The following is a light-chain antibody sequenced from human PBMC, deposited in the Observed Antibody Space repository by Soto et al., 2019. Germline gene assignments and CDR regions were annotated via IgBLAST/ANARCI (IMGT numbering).Light chain of an antibody. V-gene: IGLV2-14*03. CDR2: DVS. CDR3: CSYTSSSTPWV. Sequence: VLTEPASVSGSPRQSITISCTGTSSDVGGYNYVSWYQQHPGEAPKLMIYDVSDRPSGVSNRFSASKSGNTASLTISGLQPEDEADYFCCSYTSSSTPWVFGTGTKVTVL. J-gene: IGLJ1*01. CDR1: SSDVGGYNY.